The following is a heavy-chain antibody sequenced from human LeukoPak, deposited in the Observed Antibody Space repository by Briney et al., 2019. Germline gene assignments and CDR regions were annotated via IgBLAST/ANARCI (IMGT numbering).Heavy chain of an antibody. J-gene: IGHJ6*02. CDR1: GYTLTELS. D-gene: IGHD2-2*01. Sequence: GASVKVSCTVSGYTLTELSMHWVRQAPGKGLEWMGGFDPEDGETIYAQKFQGRVTMTEDTSTDTAYMELSSLRSEDTAVYYCATGYCSSTSCYLVGMDVWGQGTTVTVSS. V-gene: IGHV1-24*01. CDR2: FDPEDGET. CDR3: ATGYCSSTSCYLVGMDV.